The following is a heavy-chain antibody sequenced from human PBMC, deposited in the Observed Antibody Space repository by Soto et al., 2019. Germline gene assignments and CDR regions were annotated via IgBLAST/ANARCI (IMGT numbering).Heavy chain of an antibody. J-gene: IGHJ4*02. D-gene: IGHD3-3*01. CDR2: ISGSGGST. CDR3: AKANLEVLGFLKWLLVDFDY. V-gene: IGHV3-23*01. Sequence: GGSLRLSCAASGFTFSSYAMSWVRQAPGKGLEWVSAISGSGGSTYYADSVKGGFTISRANSKNTLYLQMNSMRAEDTAVYYWAKANLEVLGFLKWLLVDFDYGAREPWSPSPQ. CDR1: GFTFSSYA.